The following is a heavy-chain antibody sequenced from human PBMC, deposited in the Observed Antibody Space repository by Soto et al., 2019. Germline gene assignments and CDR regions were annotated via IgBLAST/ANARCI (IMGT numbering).Heavy chain of an antibody. D-gene: IGHD1-26*01. CDR2: IYPGDSDT. V-gene: IGHV5-51*01. CDR3: ASTPGSYLYYFDY. CDR1: GYNFTNYW. J-gene: IGHJ4*02. Sequence: GASLKISCKGSGYNFTNYWIGWVRQMPGKGLEWMGIIYPGDSDTRYSPSFQGQVTFSADKSISTAYLQWSSLKASDTAMYYCASTPGSYLYYFDYWCQGTLVTVSS.